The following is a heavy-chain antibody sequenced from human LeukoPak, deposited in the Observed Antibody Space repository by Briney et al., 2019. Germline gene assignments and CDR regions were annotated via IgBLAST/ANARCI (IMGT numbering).Heavy chain of an antibody. CDR2: ISYDGSNK. J-gene: IGHJ4*02. Sequence: QTGGSLRLSCAASGFTFSSYGMHWVRQAPGKGLEWVAVISYDGSNKYYADFVKGRFTISGDNAKNSLYLQMNSLRAEDTAVYYCARDPPYCSGGSCYIDYWGQGTLVTVSS. CDR1: GFTFSSYG. CDR3: ARDPPYCSGGSCYIDY. D-gene: IGHD2-15*01. V-gene: IGHV3-30*03.